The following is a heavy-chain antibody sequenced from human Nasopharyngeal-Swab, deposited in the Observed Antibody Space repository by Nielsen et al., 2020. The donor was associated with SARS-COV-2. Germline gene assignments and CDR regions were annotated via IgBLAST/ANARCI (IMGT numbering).Heavy chain of an antibody. J-gene: IGHJ6*03. CDR3: ARDPQYVTAVAGILLPYYYYHYYMDV. V-gene: IGHV3-74*01. CDR2: INEDGRIR. D-gene: IGHD6-19*01. Sequence: GGSLRLSCAASGFTFSRYWMHWVRQAPGKGPVWVSRINEDGRIRNYADFVKGRFTISRDNAKNTLSLQMNSLRAEDTAVFYCARDPQYVTAVAGILLPYYYYHYYMDVWGKGTTVTVSS. CDR1: GFTFSRYW.